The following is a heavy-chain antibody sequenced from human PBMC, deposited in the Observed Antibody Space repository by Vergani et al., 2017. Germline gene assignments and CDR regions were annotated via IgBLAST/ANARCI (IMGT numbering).Heavy chain of an antibody. CDR3: ARDKISTGTTPFSNWFDP. CDR1: GGSISSGGYY. J-gene: IGHJ5*02. CDR2: IYYSGST. Sequence: QVQLQESGPGLVKPSQTLSLTCTVSGGSISSGGYYWSWIRQHPGKGLEWIGYIYYSGSTYYNPSLKSRVTISVDTSKNQFSLKLSSVTAADTAVYYCARDKISTGTTPFSNWFDPWGQGTLVTVSS. V-gene: IGHV4-31*03. D-gene: IGHD2-2*01.